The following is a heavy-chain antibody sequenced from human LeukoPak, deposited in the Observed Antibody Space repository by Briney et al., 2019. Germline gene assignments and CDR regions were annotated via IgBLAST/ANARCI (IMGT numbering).Heavy chain of an antibody. V-gene: IGHV4-4*07. CDR3: ARVCNFCGGDWYWYFDL. CDR2: IYTSGST. D-gene: IGHD2-21*01. CDR1: GGSISSYY. J-gene: IGHJ2*01. Sequence: SETLSLTCTVSGGSISSYYWSWIRQPAGKGLEWIGRIYTSGSTNYNPSLKSRVTMSVDTSKNQFSLKLSSVTAADTAVYYCARVCNFCGGDWYWYFDLWGRGTLVTVSS.